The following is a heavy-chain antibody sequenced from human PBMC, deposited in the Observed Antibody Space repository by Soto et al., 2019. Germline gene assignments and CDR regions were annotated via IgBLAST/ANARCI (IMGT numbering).Heavy chain of an antibody. V-gene: IGHV6-1*01. CDR1: GDSVSSNSVA. J-gene: IGHJ6*02. CDR2: TFYRSKWHY. CDR3: ARDRPDHAFGLGV. D-gene: IGHD2-2*01. Sequence: PSQTLSLTCAISGDSVSSNSVAWSWIRQSPSRGLEWLGRTFYRSKWHYNYAESVKSRITINPDTSKNQFSLQLNSVTPEDTAVYYCARDRPDHAFGLGVWGQGTTVTVS.